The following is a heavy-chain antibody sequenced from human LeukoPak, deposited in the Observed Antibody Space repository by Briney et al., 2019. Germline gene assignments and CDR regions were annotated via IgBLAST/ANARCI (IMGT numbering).Heavy chain of an antibody. J-gene: IGHJ4*02. Sequence: SENLSLTCTVYAVSISSNYWSWFRHRPGKGLEWIGYIYYSGTNNYNPFLRSRAIISVATSKNRFSLALSSVTAADTAVYYCASTQWNYARWGQGVLVTVSS. CDR1: AVSISSNY. D-gene: IGHD1-7*01. V-gene: IGHV4-59*08. CDR3: ASTQWNYAR. CDR2: IYYSGTN.